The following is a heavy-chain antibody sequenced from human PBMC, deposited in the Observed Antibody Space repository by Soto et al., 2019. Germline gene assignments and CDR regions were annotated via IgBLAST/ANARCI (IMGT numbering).Heavy chain of an antibody. CDR2: IYYSGST. Sequence: PSETLSLTCTVSGGSISSSSYYWGWIRQPPGKGLEWIGSIYYSGSTYYNPSLKSRVTISVDTSKNQFSLKLSSVTAADTAVYYCARGLEQWLDLYFDYWGQGTLVTVSS. CDR1: GGSISSSSYY. D-gene: IGHD6-19*01. V-gene: IGHV4-39*07. CDR3: ARGLEQWLDLYFDY. J-gene: IGHJ4*02.